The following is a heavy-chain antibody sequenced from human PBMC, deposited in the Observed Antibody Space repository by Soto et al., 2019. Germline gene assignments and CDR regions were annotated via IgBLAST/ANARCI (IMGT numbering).Heavy chain of an antibody. CDR3: ARGVGGWYSTVYSDY. CDR1: GGSVSSGSYY. V-gene: IGHV4-61*01. CDR2: IYYSGST. Sequence: QVQLQESGPGLVKPSETLSLTCTVSGGSVSSGSYYWSWIRQPPGKGLEWIGYIYYSGSTNYNPSLKSRVPIXXDXSXXQFSLKLSSVTAADTAVYYCARGVGGWYSTVYSDYWGQGTLVTVSS. J-gene: IGHJ4*02. D-gene: IGHD6-19*01.